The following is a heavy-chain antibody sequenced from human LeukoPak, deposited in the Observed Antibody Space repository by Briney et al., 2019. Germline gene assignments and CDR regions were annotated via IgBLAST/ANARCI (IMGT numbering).Heavy chain of an antibody. V-gene: IGHV1-46*01. D-gene: IGHD2-2*01. CDR3: ARQRGYQLLFGSDYYYMDV. CDR2: INPSGGST. CDR1: GYTFTSYY. Sequence: GASVKVSCKASGYTFTSYYMHWVRQAPGQGLEWMGIINPSGGSTSYAQKFQGRVTMTRDTSTSTVCMELSSLRSEDTAVYYCARQRGYQLLFGSDYYYMDVWGKGTTVTISS. J-gene: IGHJ6*03.